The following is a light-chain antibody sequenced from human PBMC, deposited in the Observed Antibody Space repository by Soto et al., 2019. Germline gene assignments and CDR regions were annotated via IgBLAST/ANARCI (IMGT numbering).Light chain of an antibody. CDR2: EDN. CDR1: SGSIASNY. Sequence: LTQPHSVSESPGKTVTISCTRSSGSIASNYVQWYQQRPGSAPTTVIYEDNQRPSGVPDRFSGSIDSSSNSASLTISGLKTEDEADYYCQSYDSSNPVVFGGGTQRTVL. CDR3: QSYDSSNPVV. V-gene: IGLV6-57*04. J-gene: IGLJ2*01.